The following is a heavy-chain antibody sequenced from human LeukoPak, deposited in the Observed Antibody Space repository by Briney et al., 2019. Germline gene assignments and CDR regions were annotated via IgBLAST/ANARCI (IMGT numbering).Heavy chain of an antibody. CDR2: IGAYNGNT. Sequence: ASVKVSCKASGYTFTSYGISWARQAPGQGLEWMGWIGAYNGNTNYAQKLQGRVTMTTDTSTSTAYMELRSLRSDDTAVYYCARDEAGAAAGEFDYWGQGTLVTVSS. CDR3: ARDEAGAAAGEFDY. J-gene: IGHJ4*02. V-gene: IGHV1-18*01. CDR1: GYTFTSYG. D-gene: IGHD6-13*01.